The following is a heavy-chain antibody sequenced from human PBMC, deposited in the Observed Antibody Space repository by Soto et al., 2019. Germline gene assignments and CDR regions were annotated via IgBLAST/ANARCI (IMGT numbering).Heavy chain of an antibody. CDR2: IWYDGSNK. Sequence: QVQLVESGGGVVQPGRSLRLSCAASGFTFSSYGMHWVRQAPGKGLEWVVVIWYDGSNKYYADSVKGRFTISRDNSKNTLYLQMNSLRAEDTAVYYCARGGFSYYGSGSEFDYWGQGTLVTVSS. CDR3: ARGGFSYYGSGSEFDY. D-gene: IGHD3-10*01. V-gene: IGHV3-33*01. J-gene: IGHJ4*02. CDR1: GFTFSSYG.